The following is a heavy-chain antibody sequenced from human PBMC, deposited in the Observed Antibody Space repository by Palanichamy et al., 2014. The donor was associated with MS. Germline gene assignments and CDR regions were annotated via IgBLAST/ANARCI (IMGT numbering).Heavy chain of an antibody. CDR2: IYDGGTT. V-gene: IGHV3-53*02. Sequence: EVLLVETGGGLIQPGGSLRLSCAASDFTVSGYYMSWVRQAPGKGLECVSVIYDGGTTYYADSVKGRFTIARDNFKNTLILQMNNLRADDTAVYYCARGGAYSYRFPLDYWGQGTLVTVSS. CDR1: DFTVSGYY. D-gene: IGHD3-16*02. CDR3: ARGGAYSYRFPLDY. J-gene: IGHJ4*02.